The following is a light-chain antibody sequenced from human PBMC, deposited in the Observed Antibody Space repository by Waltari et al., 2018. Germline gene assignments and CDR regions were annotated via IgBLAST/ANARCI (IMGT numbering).Light chain of an antibody. CDR2: AAT. CDR1: SSDVAGYTS. CDR3: SEYTTTSTLV. J-gene: IGLJ1*01. V-gene: IGLV2-14*01. Sequence: HSALTQHASVSGSSGQSITISCTGTSSDVAGYTSDSCYQQHLDKAPKLVLYAATNRPARVSSSFYVPESGITASLTICGLQTEDEAHYYCSEYTTTSTLVFGTGTKVTVL.